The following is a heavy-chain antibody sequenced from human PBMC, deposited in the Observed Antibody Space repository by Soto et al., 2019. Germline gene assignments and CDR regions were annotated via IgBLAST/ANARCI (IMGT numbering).Heavy chain of an antibody. CDR2: IYYSGST. D-gene: IGHD2-2*01. J-gene: IGHJ4*02. V-gene: IGHV4-31*03. Sequence: SETLSLTCTVSGGSISSGGYYWSWIRQRPGKGLEWIGYIYYSGSTYYNPSLKSRVTISVDTSKNQFSLKLSSVTAADTAVYYCARGRTSSPTPGDYWGQGTLVPVSS. CDR3: ARGRTSSPTPGDY. CDR1: GGSISSGGYY.